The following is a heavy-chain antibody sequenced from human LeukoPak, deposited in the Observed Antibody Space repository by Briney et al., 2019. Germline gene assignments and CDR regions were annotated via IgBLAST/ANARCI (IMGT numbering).Heavy chain of an antibody. CDR3: ARRNILPISGSPRGGYYMDV. D-gene: IGHD1-26*01. J-gene: IGHJ6*03. CDR2: INHSGST. Sequence: SETLSLTCAVYGGSFSGYYWSWIRQPPGKGLEWIGEINHSGSTNYNPSLKSRVTISVDTSKNQFSLKLSSVTAADTAVYYCARRNILPISGSPRGGYYMDVWGKGTTVTVSS. CDR1: GGSFSGYY. V-gene: IGHV4-34*01.